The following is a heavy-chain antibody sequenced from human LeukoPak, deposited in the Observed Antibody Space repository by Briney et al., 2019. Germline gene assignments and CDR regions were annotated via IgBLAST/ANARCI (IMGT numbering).Heavy chain of an antibody. D-gene: IGHD6-13*01. CDR1: GYTFTGYY. CDR2: INPNSGGT. V-gene: IGHV1-2*06. J-gene: IGHJ4*02. Sequence: ASLKLSCTASGYTFTGYYMHWVRQAPGQGLEWMGRINPNSGGTNYAQKFQGRVTMTRDTSISTAYMELSRLRSGDTAVYYCAIRKGDEQLVHWGQGTLVTVSS. CDR3: AIRKGDEQLVH.